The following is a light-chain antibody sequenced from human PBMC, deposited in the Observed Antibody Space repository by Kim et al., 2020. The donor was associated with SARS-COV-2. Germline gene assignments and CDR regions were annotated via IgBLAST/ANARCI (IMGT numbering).Light chain of an antibody. J-gene: IGKJ4*01. Sequence: AIQLTQSPSSLSVSVGDRVTITCRASQGISSALAWYQQKPGKAPKLLIYDASSLESGVPSRFSGSGSGTDFTLTISSLQPEDFATYYCQQFNSYPTFGGGTKVDIK. CDR2: DAS. V-gene: IGKV1-13*02. CDR1: QGISSA. CDR3: QQFNSYPT.